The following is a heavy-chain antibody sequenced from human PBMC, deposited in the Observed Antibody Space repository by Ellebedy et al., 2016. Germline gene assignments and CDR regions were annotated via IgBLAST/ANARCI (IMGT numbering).Heavy chain of an antibody. D-gene: IGHD3-22*01. CDR2: MSYTGDT. V-gene: IGHV4-31*03. CDR1: GDSVSGVNYY. Sequence: SETLSLTXTVSGDSVSGVNYYWTWIRQHPGKGLEWIGYMSYTGDTYYTPSLKSRVAISVDTSKNQFSLKLTSVTAADTAIYYCVRGSTYYRNTDWGQGSLVTVFS. CDR3: VRGSTYYRNTD. J-gene: IGHJ4*02.